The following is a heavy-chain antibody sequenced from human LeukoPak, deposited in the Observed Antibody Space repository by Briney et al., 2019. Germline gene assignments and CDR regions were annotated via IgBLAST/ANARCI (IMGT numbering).Heavy chain of an antibody. CDR2: ISYDGSNK. J-gene: IGHJ6*03. CDR3: ARDPGNHRNERYYYYMDV. D-gene: IGHD1-14*01. CDR1: GFTFSSYA. V-gene: IGHV3-30*01. Sequence: GGSLRLSCAASGFTFSSYAMHWVRQAPGKGLEWVAVISYDGSNKYYADSVKGRFTISRDNSKNTLYLQMNSLRAEDTAVYYCARDPGNHRNERYYYYMDVWGKGTTVTVSS.